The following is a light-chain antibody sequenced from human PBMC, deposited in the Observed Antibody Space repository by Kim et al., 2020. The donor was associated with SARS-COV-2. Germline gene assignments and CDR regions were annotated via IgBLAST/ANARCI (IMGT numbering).Light chain of an antibody. CDR2: GAS. CDR1: QSVSSH. V-gene: IGKV3-15*01. CDR3: QQYDDWPPVT. J-gene: IGKJ5*01. Sequence: PGERATLSCRASQSVSSHVAWYQQKPGQPPKLLIYGASTRATGIPARFSGSGSGTEFTLTISSLQSGDFAVYYCQQYDDWPPVTFGQGTRVEI.